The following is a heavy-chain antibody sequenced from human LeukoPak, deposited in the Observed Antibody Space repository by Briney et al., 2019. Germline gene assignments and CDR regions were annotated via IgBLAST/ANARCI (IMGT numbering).Heavy chain of an antibody. Sequence: PSETLSLTCAVPGGSISSGGYSWSWVRQPPGKGLEWIGYIYHSGSTNYNPSLKSRVTISVDTSKNQFSLKLSSVTAADTAVYYCARESGTYYVGWFDPWGQGTLVTVSS. CDR3: ARESGTYYVGWFDP. V-gene: IGHV4-30-2*01. CDR2: IYHSGST. D-gene: IGHD1-26*01. CDR1: GGSISSGGYS. J-gene: IGHJ5*02.